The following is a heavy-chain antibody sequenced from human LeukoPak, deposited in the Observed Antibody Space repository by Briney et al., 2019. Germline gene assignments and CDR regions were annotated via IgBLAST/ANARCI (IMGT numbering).Heavy chain of an antibody. D-gene: IGHD4-17*01. V-gene: IGHV3-74*01. J-gene: IGHJ4*02. CDR3: ARASTTVPNLLDY. Sequence: GGSLTLSCGASGFTFSSYWMHSVRQTPGKGLVWVSRIKGDGSDTLYADSVKGRFTISRDNSKNTLYLQTSSLGVDDRAVYYCARASTTVPNLLDYLGQGALVSVSS. CDR1: GFTFSSYW. CDR2: IKGDGSDT.